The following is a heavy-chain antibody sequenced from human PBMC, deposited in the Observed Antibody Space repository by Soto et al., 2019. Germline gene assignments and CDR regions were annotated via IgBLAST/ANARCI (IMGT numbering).Heavy chain of an antibody. CDR3: ATELGENPASPFDA. CDR2: IIPLFGAA. CDR1: GVTFSSET. J-gene: IGHJ4*02. Sequence: QVQLVQSGADVKKPGSSVKVSCQASGVTFSSETLGWVRQAPGQGLEWVGGIIPLFGAASYAQKFQGRVTITADASTSTVYMELSSLRSDDTAVYFCATELGENPASPFDAWGQGTLVTVSS. V-gene: IGHV1-69*01. D-gene: IGHD3-10*01.